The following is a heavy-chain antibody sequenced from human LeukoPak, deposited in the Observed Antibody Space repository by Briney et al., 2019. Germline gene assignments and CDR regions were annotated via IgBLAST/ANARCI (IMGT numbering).Heavy chain of an antibody. Sequence: PSETLSLTCTVSGGSISSYYWSWIRQPAGKGLEWIGRIYTSGSTNYNPSLKSRVTMSVDTSKNQFSLKLSSVTAADTAVYYCARISRGSRGYYYYYMDVWGKGTTVTVSS. CDR3: ARISRGSRGYYYYYMDV. D-gene: IGHD3-10*01. CDR2: IYTSGST. J-gene: IGHJ6*03. V-gene: IGHV4-4*07. CDR1: GGSISSYY.